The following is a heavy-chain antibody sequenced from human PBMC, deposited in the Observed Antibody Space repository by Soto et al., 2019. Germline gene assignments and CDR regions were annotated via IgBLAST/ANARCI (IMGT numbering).Heavy chain of an antibody. D-gene: IGHD4-4*01. V-gene: IGHV3-33*01. Sequence: GGSLRLSCAASGFTFSSYGMHWVRQAPGKGLEWVAVIWYDGSNKYYADSVKGRFTISRDNSKNTLYLQMNSLRAEDTAVYYCARGLLGLMTTVTTPFIWGQGTLVTVSS. CDR2: IWYDGSNK. CDR1: GFTFSSYG. J-gene: IGHJ4*02. CDR3: ARGLLGLMTTVTTPFI.